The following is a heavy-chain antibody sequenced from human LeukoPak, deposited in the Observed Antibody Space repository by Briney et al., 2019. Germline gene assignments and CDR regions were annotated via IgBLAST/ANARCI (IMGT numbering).Heavy chain of an antibody. V-gene: IGHV4-31*03. CDR2: IYNSGT. J-gene: IGHJ3*02. CDR3: ARKAGGYSYVNAFDI. D-gene: IGHD5-18*01. CDR1: GASISSGSYY. Sequence: SQTLSLTCTVSGASISSGSYYWSWIRQRPGKGLEWIGYIYNSGTYYNSSLKSRVTISVDTSKNQFSLKLSSVTAADTAVYYCARKAGGYSYVNAFDIWGQGTLVTVSS.